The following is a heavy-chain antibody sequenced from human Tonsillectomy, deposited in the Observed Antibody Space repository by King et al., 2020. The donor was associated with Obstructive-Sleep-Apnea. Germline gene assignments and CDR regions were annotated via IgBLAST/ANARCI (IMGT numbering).Heavy chain of an antibody. CDR2: IGTAGDT. V-gene: IGHV3-13*01. Sequence: VQLVESGGGLVQPGGSLRLSCAASGFTFSNYDMHWVRQATGKGLEWVSTIGTAGDTYYPGSVKGRFTISRENAKNSLYLQMNSLRAGDTAVYYCARETIIPAAGVMVDYGLDVWGQGTTVTVSS. CDR3: ARETIIPAAGVMVDYGLDV. J-gene: IGHJ6*02. CDR1: GFTFSNYD. D-gene: IGHD6-13*01.